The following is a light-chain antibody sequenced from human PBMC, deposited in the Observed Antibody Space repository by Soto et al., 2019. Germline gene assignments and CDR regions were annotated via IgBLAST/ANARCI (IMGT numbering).Light chain of an antibody. CDR3: TSFTNSNTWV. J-gene: IGLJ3*02. V-gene: IGLV2-14*01. CDR1: SSEVGFYSR. CDR2: EVT. Sequence: QSALTQPASVSGSPGQSITIYCTGTSSEVGFYSRVSWFQQHPGKTPKLMIYEVTNRPSGVSSRFSGSKSGNTAALTISGLQAEDEADYYCTSFTNSNTWVFGGGTKLTVL.